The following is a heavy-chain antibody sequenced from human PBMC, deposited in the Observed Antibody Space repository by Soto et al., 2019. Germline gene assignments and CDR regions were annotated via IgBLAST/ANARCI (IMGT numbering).Heavy chain of an antibody. Sequence: QITLKESGPTLVNPTQTLTLTCTFSGFSLSTSGVGVGWIRQPPGKALEWLANIYWNDDKRYSPSLKSRLTITKDTSKNQVVLTMTNMDPVDTATYYCAHSLNSGSGSYYFDYWGRGTLVTVSS. D-gene: IGHD3-10*01. J-gene: IGHJ4*02. CDR1: GFSLSTSGVG. CDR2: IYWNDDK. V-gene: IGHV2-5*01. CDR3: AHSLNSGSGSYYFDY.